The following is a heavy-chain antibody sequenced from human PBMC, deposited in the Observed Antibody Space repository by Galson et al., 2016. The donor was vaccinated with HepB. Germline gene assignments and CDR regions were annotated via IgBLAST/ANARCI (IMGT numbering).Heavy chain of an antibody. J-gene: IGHJ4*02. Sequence: LRLSCAASGFIFSSYTLNWVRQAPGKGLEWVSSINSGSTYIYYAGSVKGRFTISRDHAKNSLYLQMDSLRADDTAIYYCARVSGDVERLGGLDYWGQGTLVTVSS. CDR2: INSGSTYI. CDR3: ARVSGDVERLGGLDY. D-gene: IGHD1-1*01. V-gene: IGHV3-21*01. CDR1: GFIFSSYT.